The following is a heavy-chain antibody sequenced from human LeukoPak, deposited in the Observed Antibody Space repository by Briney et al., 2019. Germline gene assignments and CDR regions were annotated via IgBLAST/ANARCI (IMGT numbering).Heavy chain of an antibody. CDR3: AKPTSVDSSGYFDY. Sequence: ASVKVSCKASGYTFTSYGISWVRQAPGQGLEWMGWISAYNGNTNYAQKLQGRVTMTTDTSTSTAYMELRSLRAEDTAVYSCAKPTSVDSSGYFDYWGQGTLVTVSS. V-gene: IGHV1-18*01. D-gene: IGHD3-22*01. J-gene: IGHJ4*02. CDR1: GYTFTSYG. CDR2: ISAYNGNT.